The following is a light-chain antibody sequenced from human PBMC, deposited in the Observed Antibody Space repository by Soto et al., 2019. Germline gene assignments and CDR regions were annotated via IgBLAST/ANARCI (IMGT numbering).Light chain of an antibody. V-gene: IGKV3-15*01. CDR2: GVS. Sequence: EIVMTQSPATLSVSPGERATLSCRASQSVNNNLAWYQQKPGQAPRLLIYGVSARATGIPARFSGSGSGTECTLTISSLQSEDFAVYYCQQYNNWPLTFGGGTKVEIK. J-gene: IGKJ4*01. CDR1: QSVNNN. CDR3: QQYNNWPLT.